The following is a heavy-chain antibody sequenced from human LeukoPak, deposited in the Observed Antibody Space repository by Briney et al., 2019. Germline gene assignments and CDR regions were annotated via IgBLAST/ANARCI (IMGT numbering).Heavy chain of an antibody. Sequence: GGSLRLSSAASGFTFVSYWMSWVRRAPGKGLEWVADKKKDGSERYYVDSVKGRFTISRGNAKNSLFLQMNSLRAEDTGVYYCTWSGEADWGQGTLVTVSS. V-gene: IGHV3-7*01. D-gene: IGHD3-3*01. J-gene: IGHJ4*02. CDR2: KKKDGSER. CDR1: GFTFVSYW. CDR3: TWSGEAD.